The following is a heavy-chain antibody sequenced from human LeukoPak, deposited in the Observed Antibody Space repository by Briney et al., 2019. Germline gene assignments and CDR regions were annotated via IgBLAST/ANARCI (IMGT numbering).Heavy chain of an antibody. D-gene: IGHD6-19*01. J-gene: IGHJ4*02. CDR1: GYTFTGYY. CDR3: ARSLSSGWYLFDY. Sequence: ASVKVSCKASGYTFTGYYMHWVRQAPGQGLEWMGWINPNSGGTNYAQKFQGRVTMTRDTSISTAYMELSRLRSDDTAVYYCARSLSSGWYLFDYWGQGTLVTVSS. CDR2: INPNSGGT. V-gene: IGHV1-2*02.